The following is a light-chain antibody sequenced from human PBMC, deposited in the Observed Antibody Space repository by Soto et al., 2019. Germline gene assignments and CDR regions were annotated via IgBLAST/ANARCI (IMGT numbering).Light chain of an antibody. V-gene: IGKV3-20*01. CDR1: QSVGSNY. J-gene: IGKJ5*01. Sequence: ETVLTQSPRTLSLSPGERATLSCRASQSVGSNYLAWYQQKPGQAPRLLIYGASNRATGIPDRFSGSGSGTDFTLTITRLEPEDFAVYDCQQYGNSPITFGQGTRLEMK. CDR2: GAS. CDR3: QQYGNSPIT.